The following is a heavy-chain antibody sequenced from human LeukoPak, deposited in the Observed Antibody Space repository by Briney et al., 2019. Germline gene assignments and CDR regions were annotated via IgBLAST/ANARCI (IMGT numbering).Heavy chain of an antibody. CDR2: ISRQGDTI. CDR3: ARVRRGGDSRYFDY. J-gene: IGHJ4*02. Sequence: PGGSLRLSCAASGFTFTDSFLGWIRRAPGKGLDWGSHISRQGDTIEYADSVKGRFTISRDNAKNALYLQMNLLRVEDTAVYFCARVRRGGDSRYFDYWGQGARVTVSS. D-gene: IGHD2-21*02. CDR1: GFTFTDSF. V-gene: IGHV3-11*01.